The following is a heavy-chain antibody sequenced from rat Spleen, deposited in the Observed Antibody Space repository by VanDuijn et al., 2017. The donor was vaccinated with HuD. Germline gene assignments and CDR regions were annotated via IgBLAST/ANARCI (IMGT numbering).Heavy chain of an antibody. CDR1: GFTFSNYG. J-gene: IGHJ2*01. Sequence: EVQLVESGGGLVQPGRSLKLSCAASGFTFSNYGMHWIRQAPTKGLEWVASISPSGGSTYYRDSVNGRVTISRDNAKSTLYLKMDSLGSEDTATYYCATVGYNSGPVDYWGQGVMVTVSS. CDR3: ATVGYNSGPVDY. D-gene: IGHD4-3*01. V-gene: IGHV5-19*01. CDR2: ISPSGGST.